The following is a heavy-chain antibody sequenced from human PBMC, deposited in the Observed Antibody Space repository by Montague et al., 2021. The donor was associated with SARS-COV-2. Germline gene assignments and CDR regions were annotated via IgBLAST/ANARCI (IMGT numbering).Heavy chain of an antibody. CDR3: ARATVDINMILVVITSVNHYFDS. V-gene: IGHV4-34*01. Sequence: SETLSLTCAVYGGSFSGYYWTWIRQSPGKGLGWIGEINHSGSTNYSPSLESRVAISVDTSKNQFSLKLNSVTAADTAIYYCARATVDINMILVVITSVNHYFDSWGQGTLVTVSP. CDR2: INHSGST. CDR1: GGSFSGYY. D-gene: IGHD3-22*01. J-gene: IGHJ4*02.